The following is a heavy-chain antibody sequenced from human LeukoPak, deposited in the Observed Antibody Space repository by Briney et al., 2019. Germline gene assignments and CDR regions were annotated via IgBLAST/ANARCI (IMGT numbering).Heavy chain of an antibody. CDR1: GFTFSSYS. V-gene: IGHV3-21*01. CDR2: ISSSSSYI. D-gene: IGHD3-10*01. J-gene: IGHJ6*02. Sequence: GGSLRLSCAASGFTFSSYSMNWVRQAPGKGLEWVSSISSSSSYIYYADSVKGRFTISRDNAKNSLYLQMNSLRAEDTAVYYCARALYYHGSGSLYGMDVWGQGTTVTVSS. CDR3: ARALYYHGSGSLYGMDV.